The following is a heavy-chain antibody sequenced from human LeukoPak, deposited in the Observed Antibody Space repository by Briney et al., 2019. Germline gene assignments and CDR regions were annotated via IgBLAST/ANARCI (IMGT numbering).Heavy chain of an antibody. D-gene: IGHD3-10*01. Sequence: GGSLRLSCATSGFTFSSYWMTWVRQAPGKGLEWVANIKQDGTEKYYVYSVKGRFTISRDNSKNTLYLQMNSLRAEDTAVYYCAKAIGGSGSYSHYYYGMDVWGKGTTVTVSS. CDR2: IKQDGTEK. J-gene: IGHJ6*04. CDR1: GFTFSSYW. CDR3: AKAIGGSGSYSHYYYGMDV. V-gene: IGHV3-7*03.